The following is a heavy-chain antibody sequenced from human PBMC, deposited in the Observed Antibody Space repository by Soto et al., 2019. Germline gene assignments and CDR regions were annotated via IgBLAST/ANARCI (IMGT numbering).Heavy chain of an antibody. CDR3: ARHAAYASVWGKSDGSDY. Sequence: PSETLSLTCTVSGGSISSNSYYWDWIRQPPGKGLEWIGRMYYSGATYHNPSLQRRVTISVDTSKNQFSLHLISVPAADMAVYYCARHAAYASVWGKSDGSDYWGPGTLVTVSS. D-gene: IGHD3-16*01. CDR2: MYYSGAT. V-gene: IGHV4-39*01. J-gene: IGHJ4*02. CDR1: GGSISSNSYY.